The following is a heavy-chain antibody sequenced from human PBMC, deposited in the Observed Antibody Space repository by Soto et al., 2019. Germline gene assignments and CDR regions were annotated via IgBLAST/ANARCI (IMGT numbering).Heavy chain of an antibody. CDR1: GEAFGGYY. J-gene: IGHJ4*02. CDR2: INHSGKT. D-gene: IGHD3-10*01. Sequence: SESLSLTVAVYGEAFGGYYWSWIRQTPGRGLEWIGEINHSGKTNYNQYIKRRVTISVDKSKNQFSLKLSSVTAADTAVYYCARGVVRRVIIQYTSFFDYWGQGT. CDR3: ARGVVRRVIIQYTSFFDY. V-gene: IGHV4-34*01.